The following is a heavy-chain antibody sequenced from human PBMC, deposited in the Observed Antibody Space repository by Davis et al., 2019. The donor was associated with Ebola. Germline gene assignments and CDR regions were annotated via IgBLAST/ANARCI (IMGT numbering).Heavy chain of an antibody. Sequence: GESLKISCAASGFTFSDYYMSWIRQAPGKGLEWVSCISGSSSYTNYAASVKGRFTISRDNAKNSLYLQMNSLRAEDTAVYYCARTAYSSGWYVLDYWGQGTLVTVSS. CDR3: ARTAYSSGWYVLDY. D-gene: IGHD6-19*01. CDR2: ISGSSSYT. J-gene: IGHJ4*02. CDR1: GFTFSDYY. V-gene: IGHV3-11*06.